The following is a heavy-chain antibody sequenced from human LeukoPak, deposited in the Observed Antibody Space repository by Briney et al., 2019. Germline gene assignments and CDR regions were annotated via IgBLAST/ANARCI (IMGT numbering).Heavy chain of an antibody. CDR2: ISYDGSNK. CDR3: ARDRNYGMDV. CDR1: GFTFSSYA. J-gene: IGHJ6*02. V-gene: IGHV3-30*04. Sequence: GRSLRLSCAASGFTFSSYAMHWVRQAPGKGLEWVAVISYDGSNKYYADSVKGRFTTSRDNSKNTLYLQMNSLRAEDTAVYYCARDRNYGMDVWGQGTTVTVSS.